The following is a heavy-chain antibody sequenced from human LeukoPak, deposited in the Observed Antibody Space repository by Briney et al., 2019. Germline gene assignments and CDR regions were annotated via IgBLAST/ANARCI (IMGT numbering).Heavy chain of an antibody. Sequence: GGSLRVSCAASGFTFSGYNMNWVRQAPGKGVECVSSISSSSNYIYYADSVKGRFTISRDNSKNTLYLQMNSMRAEDTAVYYCARVLRYFDWSFDIWGQGTMVTVSS. D-gene: IGHD3-9*01. V-gene: IGHV3-21*01. CDR3: ARVLRYFDWSFDI. J-gene: IGHJ3*02. CDR2: ISSSSNYI. CDR1: GFTFSGYN.